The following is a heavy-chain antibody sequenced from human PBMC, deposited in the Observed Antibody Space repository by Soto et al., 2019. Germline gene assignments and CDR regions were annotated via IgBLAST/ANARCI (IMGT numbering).Heavy chain of an antibody. J-gene: IGHJ4*02. D-gene: IGHD2-15*01. V-gene: IGHV1-69*06. CDR1: GGTFSSCA. CDR3: ASPAPYCSGGSCYLEQFDY. Sequence: SVKVSGTASGGTFSSCAISWVRQAPGQGLEWMGGIIPIFGTANYAQKFQGRVTITADKSTSTAYMELSSLRSEDTTVYYCASPAPYCSGGSCYLEQFDYWGQGTLVTVSS. CDR2: IIPIFGTA.